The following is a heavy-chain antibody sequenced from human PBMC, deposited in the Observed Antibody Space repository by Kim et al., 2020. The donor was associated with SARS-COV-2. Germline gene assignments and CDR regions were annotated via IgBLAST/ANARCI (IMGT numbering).Heavy chain of an antibody. Sequence: GGSLRLSCAASKFTFSSYAMNWVRQAPGKGLEWVALISYDGYNKFYADFVQGRFTISRDNSKNALYLQMNSLRVDDTAVYYCARMPPPLQVTSYDVSTGDYKQDGWFDPGGQGTLVTVPS. CDR3: ARMPPPLQVTSYDVSTGDYKQDGWFDP. CDR2: ISYDGYNK. D-gene: IGHD3-9*01. CDR1: KFTFSSYA. J-gene: IGHJ5*02. V-gene: IGHV3-30-3*01.